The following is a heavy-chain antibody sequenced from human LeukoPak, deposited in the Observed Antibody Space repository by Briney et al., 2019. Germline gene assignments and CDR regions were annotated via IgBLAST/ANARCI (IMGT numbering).Heavy chain of an antibody. CDR3: AKVSGESYYYNDGMDV. Sequence: GGSLRLSCAASGFTFRSQAMSWDRQAPGKGLEWVSAVSGSGGDTCYADSVKGRFTISRDNSRNTLYLQMNSLRAEDSAIYYCAKVSGESYYYNDGMDVWGQGTTVTVSS. CDR1: GFTFRSQA. J-gene: IGHJ6*02. CDR2: VSGSGGDT. V-gene: IGHV3-23*01.